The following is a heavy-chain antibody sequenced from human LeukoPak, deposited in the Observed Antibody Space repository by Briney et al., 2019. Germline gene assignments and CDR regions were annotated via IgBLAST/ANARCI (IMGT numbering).Heavy chain of an antibody. CDR2: IYYSGST. J-gene: IGHJ4*02. CDR1: GGSISSYY. CDR3: ARVEAVQLEGGNYFDY. Sequence: SETLSLTCTVSGGSISSYYWSWIRQPAGKGLEWIGYIYYSGSTYYNPSLKSRVTISVDTSKNQFSLKLSSVTAADTAVYYCARVEAVQLEGGNYFDYWGQGTLVTVSS. D-gene: IGHD1-1*01. V-gene: IGHV4-59*06.